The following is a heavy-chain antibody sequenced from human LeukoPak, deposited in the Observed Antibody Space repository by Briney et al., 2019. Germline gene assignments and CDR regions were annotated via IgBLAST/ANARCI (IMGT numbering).Heavy chain of an antibody. CDR1: GVSISGSSYN. D-gene: IGHD6-6*01. Sequence: ASETLSLTCTVSGVSISGSSYNWAWSRQPAGKGLEWIGRISTSGSTYYNPSLKSRVTISVDTSKNQFSLKLSSVTAADTAVYYCARRMRGSSSPWFDPWGQGTLVTVSS. J-gene: IGHJ5*02. CDR3: ARRMRGSSSPWFDP. V-gene: IGHV4-61*02. CDR2: ISTSGST.